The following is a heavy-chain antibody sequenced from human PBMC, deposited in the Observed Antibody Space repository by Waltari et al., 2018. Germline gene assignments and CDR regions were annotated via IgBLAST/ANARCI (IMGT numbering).Heavy chain of an antibody. D-gene: IGHD3-9*01. V-gene: IGHV4-39*07. CDR1: GGSISSSSYY. J-gene: IGHJ4*02. CDR3: ASISYDILTGYYK. CDR2: IYYSGST. Sequence: QLQLQESGPGLVKPSETLSLTCTVSGGSISSSSYYWGWIRQPPGKGLEWIGSIYYSGSTYYNPSLKSRVTISVDTSKNQFSLKLSSVTAADTAVYYCASISYDILTGYYKWGQGTLVTVSS.